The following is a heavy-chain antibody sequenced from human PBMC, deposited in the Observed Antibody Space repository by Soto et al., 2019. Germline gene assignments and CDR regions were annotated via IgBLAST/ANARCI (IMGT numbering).Heavy chain of an antibody. V-gene: IGHV3-23*01. J-gene: IGHJ3*02. CDR1: GFTFSSYA. D-gene: IGHD3-3*01. CDR3: AKGKKYYDFWSGPDAFDI. CDR2: ISGSGGST. Sequence: PGGSLRLSCAASGFTFSSYAMSWVRQAPGKGLEWVSAISGSGGSTYYADSVKGRFTISRDNSKNTLYLQMNSLRAEDTAVYYCAKGKKYYDFWSGPDAFDIWGQGTMVTVSS.